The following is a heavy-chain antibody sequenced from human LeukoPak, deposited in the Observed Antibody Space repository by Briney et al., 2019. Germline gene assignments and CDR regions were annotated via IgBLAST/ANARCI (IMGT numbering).Heavy chain of an antibody. CDR3: ARESLGSYKTVVIVARGHDAFDM. Sequence: ASVKVSCKASGYTFTSYYMHWVRQAPGQGLEWMGIINPSGGSTNYAQKFQGRVTLTRDTSTSTVYMNVSNLRSEDTAVYYCARESLGSYKTVVIVARGHDAFDMWGQGTMVTVSS. D-gene: IGHD3-22*01. CDR2: INPSGGST. V-gene: IGHV1-46*01. CDR1: GYTFTSYY. J-gene: IGHJ3*02.